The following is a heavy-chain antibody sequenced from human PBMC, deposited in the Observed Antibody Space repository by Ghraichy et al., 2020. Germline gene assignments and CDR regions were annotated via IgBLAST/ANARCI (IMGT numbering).Heavy chain of an antibody. CDR3: ARGGWSRLSFFDY. J-gene: IGHJ4*02. CDR1: GYSISSGYY. CDR2: IYHGGNT. D-gene: IGHD3-22*01. V-gene: IGHV4-38-2*02. Sequence: SETLSLTCTVSGYSISSGYYWGWFRQPPGKGLEWIGIIYHGGNTYYNPSLESRVTMLEDTSKNQFSLKLTSVTAADTAVYYCARGGWSRLSFFDYWGQGTLVSVSS.